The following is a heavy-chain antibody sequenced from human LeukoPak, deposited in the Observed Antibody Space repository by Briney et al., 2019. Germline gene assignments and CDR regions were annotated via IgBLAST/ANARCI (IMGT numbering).Heavy chain of an antibody. V-gene: IGHV3-7*01. Sequence: PGGSLRLSCAASGFTCSYYWMDWVRQAPGKGLEWVANIKQDGSEKHYVDSVKGRFTISRDNAKNSLFLQMNSLRAEDTAVYYCARGWGDCSSVSCYTGGDAFDIWGQGTTVTVSS. CDR1: GFTCSYYW. CDR3: ARGWGDCSSVSCYTGGDAFDI. J-gene: IGHJ3*02. D-gene: IGHD2-2*02. CDR2: IKQDGSEK.